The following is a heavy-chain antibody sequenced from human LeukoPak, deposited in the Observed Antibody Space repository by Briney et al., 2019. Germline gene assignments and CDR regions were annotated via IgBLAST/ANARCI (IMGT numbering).Heavy chain of an antibody. CDR1: GFTFSGSA. CDR2: IRSKANNYAT. Sequence: GGSLRLSCAASGFTFSGSAMHWVRQASGKGLEWAGRIRSKANNYATAYAASVKGRFTISRDDSKNTAYLLMNSLKTEDTAVYYCTRLGEVGATTYWGQGTLVTVSS. CDR3: TRLGEVGATTY. D-gene: IGHD1-26*01. J-gene: IGHJ4*02. V-gene: IGHV3-73*01.